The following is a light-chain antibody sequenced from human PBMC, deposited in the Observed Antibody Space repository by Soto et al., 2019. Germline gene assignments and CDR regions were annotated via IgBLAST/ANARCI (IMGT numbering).Light chain of an antibody. Sequence: DIQMTQSPSSLSASVGDRVTITCRASHGINNYLAWYQQKPGKAPKLLIYAASTLQSGVPSRFSGSGSGTDFTLKISSLQPEDVATYYCQKYNSVLLTFGPGTKVDIK. CDR3: QKYNSVLLT. CDR1: HGINNY. CDR2: AAS. J-gene: IGKJ3*01. V-gene: IGKV1-27*01.